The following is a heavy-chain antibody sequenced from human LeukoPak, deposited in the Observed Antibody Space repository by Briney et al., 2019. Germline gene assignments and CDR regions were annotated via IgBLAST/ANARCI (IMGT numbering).Heavy chain of an antibody. D-gene: IGHD1-26*01. CDR2: IYYSGST. CDR3: ASEIVGATTSGWHNWFDP. Sequence: PSETLSLTCTVSGGSISSGGYYWSWIRQHPGKGLEWIGYIYYSGSTYYNPSLKSRVTISVDTSKNQFSLKLSSVTAADTAVYYCASEIVGATTSGWHNWFDPWGQGTLVTVSS. CDR1: GGSISSGGYY. J-gene: IGHJ5*02. V-gene: IGHV4-31*03.